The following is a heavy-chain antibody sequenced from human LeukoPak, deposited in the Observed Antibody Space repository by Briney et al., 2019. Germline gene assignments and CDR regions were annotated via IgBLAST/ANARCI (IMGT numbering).Heavy chain of an antibody. CDR2: IYHSGNT. Sequence: PSQTLSLTCTVSGGSISSGSYYWSWIRQPPGKELEWIGYIYHSGNTNYNPSLKSRVTISVDTSKNKFSLNLNSMTAADTAMYYCARHPLYFAPFDYWGQGKMVTVSS. J-gene: IGHJ4*02. CDR3: ARHPLYFAPFDY. V-gene: IGHV4-61*09. CDR1: GGSISSGSYY. D-gene: IGHD2/OR15-2a*01.